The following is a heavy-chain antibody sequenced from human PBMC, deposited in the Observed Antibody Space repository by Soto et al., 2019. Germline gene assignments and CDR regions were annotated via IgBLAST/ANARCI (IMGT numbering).Heavy chain of an antibody. CDR2: IYYSGST. CDR3: ARHYGSGSYWDY. V-gene: IGHV4-59*05. D-gene: IGHD3-10*01. J-gene: IGHJ4*02. Sequence: PSETLSLTCTVSGGSISSYYWSWIRQPPGKGLEWIGSIYYSGSTYYNPSLKSRVTISVDTSKNQFSLKLSSVTAADTAVYYCARHYGSGSYWDYWGQGTLVTVSS. CDR1: GGSISSYY.